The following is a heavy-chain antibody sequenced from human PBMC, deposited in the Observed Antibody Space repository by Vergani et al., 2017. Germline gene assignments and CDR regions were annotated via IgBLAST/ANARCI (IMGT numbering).Heavy chain of an antibody. CDR1: GGSISSSNW. D-gene: IGHD5-18*01. CDR2: IYHSGST. V-gene: IGHV4-4*02. J-gene: IGHJ6*03. CDR3: ARAVGYSYGYYYYYYMDV. Sequence: QVQLQESGPGLVKPSGTLSLTCAVSGGSISSSNWWSWVRQPPGKGLEWIGEIYHSGSTNYNPSLKSRVTISVDKSKNQFSLKLSPVTAAYTAVYYCARAVGYSYGYYYYYYMDVWGKGTTVTVSS.